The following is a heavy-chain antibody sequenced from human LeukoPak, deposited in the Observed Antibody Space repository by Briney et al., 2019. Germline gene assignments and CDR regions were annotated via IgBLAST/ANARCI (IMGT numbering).Heavy chain of an antibody. CDR3: ARSRGGYDIDY. V-gene: IGHV3-48*01. CDR2: ISSGSSTI. J-gene: IGHJ4*02. CDR1: GFTFSSYS. Sequence: GGSLRLSCAASGFTFSSYSMDWVRQAPGKGLEWVSYISSGSSTIYYADSVKGRFTISRDNAANSLYLQMNSLRAEDTAIYYCARSRGGYDIDYWGQGTLVTVSS. D-gene: IGHD5-12*01.